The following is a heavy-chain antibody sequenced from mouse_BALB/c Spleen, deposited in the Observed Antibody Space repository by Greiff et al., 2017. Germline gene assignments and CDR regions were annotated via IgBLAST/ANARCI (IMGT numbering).Heavy chain of an antibody. CDR3: ARVGLRRYWYFDV. D-gene: IGHD2-4*01. CDR2: ISYDGSN. J-gene: IGHJ1*01. CDR1: GYSITSGYY. Sequence: DVQLQESGPGLVKPSQSLSLTCSVTGYSITSGYYWNWIRQFPGNKLEWMGYISYDGSNNYNPSLKNRISITRDTSKNQFFLKLNSVTTEDTATYYCARVGLRRYWYFDVWGAGTTVTVSS. V-gene: IGHV3-6*02.